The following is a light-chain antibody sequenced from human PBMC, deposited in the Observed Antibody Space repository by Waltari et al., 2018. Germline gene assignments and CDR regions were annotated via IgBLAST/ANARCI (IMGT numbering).Light chain of an antibody. CDR3: QVWDANTDPGV. J-gene: IGLJ1*01. CDR1: NSERKS. V-gene: IGLV3-21*01. CDR2: YDN. Sequence: SYVLTQPPSVSVAPGETARITCRGNNSERKSGHWYRQRPGQAPVVVISYDNDRAAGIPERFSGSNSGNTATLTISRVEAGDEADYYCQVWDANTDPGVFGTGTEVTVL.